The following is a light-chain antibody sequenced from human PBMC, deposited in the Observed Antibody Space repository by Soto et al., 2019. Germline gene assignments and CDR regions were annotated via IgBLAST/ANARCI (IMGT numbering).Light chain of an antibody. V-gene: IGKV1-5*01. J-gene: IGKJ1*01. CDR1: QSISSW. Sequence: DIQMTQSPSILSVSVGDRVTINCRASQSISSWLAWYQQKPGKAPKVLIYDASNLGSGVPSRFSGSGSGTEFTLTISGLQPDDFATYYCQHYNSYPWAFGQGTRVEIK. CDR3: QHYNSYPWA. CDR2: DAS.